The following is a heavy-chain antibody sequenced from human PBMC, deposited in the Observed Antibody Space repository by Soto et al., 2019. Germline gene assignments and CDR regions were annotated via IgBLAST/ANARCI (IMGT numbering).Heavy chain of an antibody. CDR3: ARDLYSGSYYAWFDP. D-gene: IGHD1-26*01. CDR1: GGSISSGGYY. J-gene: IGHJ5*02. Sequence: QVQLQESGPGLVKPSQTLSLTCTVSGGSISSGGYYWSWIRQHPGKGLEWIGYIYYSGSTYYNPSLKRRVTISVDTSKNQFSLKLSSVTAADTAVYYCARDLYSGSYYAWFDPWGQGTLVTVSS. CDR2: IYYSGST. V-gene: IGHV4-31*03.